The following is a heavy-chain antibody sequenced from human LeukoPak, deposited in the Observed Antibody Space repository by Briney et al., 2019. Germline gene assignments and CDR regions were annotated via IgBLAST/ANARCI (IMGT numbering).Heavy chain of an antibody. CDR1: GGSFSGYY. D-gene: IGHD3-10*01. CDR2: INHSGST. Sequence: PSETLSLTCAVYGGSFSGYYWSWIRQPPGKGLEWIGEINHSGSTNYNLSLKSRVTISVDTSKNQFSLKLSSVTAADTAVYYCARAVLRGGKKYYFDYWGQGTLVTVSS. V-gene: IGHV4-34*01. CDR3: ARAVLRGGKKYYFDY. J-gene: IGHJ4*02.